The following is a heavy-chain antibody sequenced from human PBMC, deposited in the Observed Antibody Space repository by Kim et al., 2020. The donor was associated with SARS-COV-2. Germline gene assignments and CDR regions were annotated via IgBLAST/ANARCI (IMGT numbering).Heavy chain of an antibody. J-gene: IGHJ6*02. D-gene: IGHD2-2*01. V-gene: IGHV3-13*01. Sequence: GSVKGRFTITRENAKNSLYLQMNSLRAGDRAVYYCAGGVLLAGMGYYGMDVWGQGTTVTVSS. CDR3: AGGVLLAGMGYYGMDV.